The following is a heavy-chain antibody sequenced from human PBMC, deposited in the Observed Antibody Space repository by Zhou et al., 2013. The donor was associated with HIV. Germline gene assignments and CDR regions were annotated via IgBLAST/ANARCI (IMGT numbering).Heavy chain of an antibody. CDR3: ARDHGGNSHFDY. V-gene: IGHV1-46*01. D-gene: IGHD2-15*01. Sequence: QVQLAQSGAEVKKPGSSVKVSCKASGDTFSTYYIHWVRQAPGQGLESMGIIKPSGGSTNYAQKFQGRLTMTRDTSTSTVYMELSRLTSEDTAIYYCARDHGGNSHFDYWGQGTLVTVSS. CDR2: IKPSGGST. CDR1: GDTFSTYY. J-gene: IGHJ4*02.